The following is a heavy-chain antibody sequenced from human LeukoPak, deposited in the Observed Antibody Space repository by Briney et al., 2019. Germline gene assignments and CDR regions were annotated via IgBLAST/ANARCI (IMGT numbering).Heavy chain of an antibody. J-gene: IGHJ4*02. CDR1: GGSISSGGYS. D-gene: IGHD7-27*01. CDR3: ARGADWGSGYYFDY. Sequence: SETLSLTCAVSGGSISSGGYSWSWIRQPPGKGLEWIGYIYHSGSTYYNPSLKSRVTISVDRSKNQFSLKLSSVTAADTAVFYCARGADWGSGYYFDYWGQGTLVTVSS. CDR2: IYHSGST. V-gene: IGHV4-30-2*01.